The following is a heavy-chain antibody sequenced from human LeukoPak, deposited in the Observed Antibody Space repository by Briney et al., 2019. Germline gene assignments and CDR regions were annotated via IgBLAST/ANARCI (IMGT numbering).Heavy chain of an antibody. J-gene: IGHJ3*01. CDR3: ARQAVARPFDL. V-gene: IGHV3-21*06. CDR2: TSGSSAYI. CDR1: GFIFSDYS. Sequence: GGSLRLSCVASGFIFSDYSMDWVRQAPGKGLEWVSSTSGSSAYIFYSDSVKGRFTISRDNAQSSLYLQMNSLRAEDTAVYYCARQAVARPFDLWGQGTMVAVSS.